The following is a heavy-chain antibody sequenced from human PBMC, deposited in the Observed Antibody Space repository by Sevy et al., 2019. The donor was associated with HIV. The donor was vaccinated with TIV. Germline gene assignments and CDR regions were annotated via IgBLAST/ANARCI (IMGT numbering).Heavy chain of an antibody. CDR2: IYHSGST. J-gene: IGHJ3*02. V-gene: IGHV4-38-2*01. Sequence: SETLSLTCAVSGYSISSGYYWGWIRQPPGKGLEWIGSIYHSGSTYYNPSLKSRVTISVDTSKNQFSLKLSSVTAADTAGYYCAGQGGNWGGPFDIWGQGTMVTVSS. CDR3: AGQGGNWGGPFDI. D-gene: IGHD7-27*01. CDR1: GYSISSGYY.